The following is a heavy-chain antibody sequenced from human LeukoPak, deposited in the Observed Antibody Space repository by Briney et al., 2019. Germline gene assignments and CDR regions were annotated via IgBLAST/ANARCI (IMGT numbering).Heavy chain of an antibody. CDR1: GYTFNGHY. V-gene: IGHV1-2*02. Sequence: ASVKVSCKASGYTFNGHYMHWVRQAPGQGLEWMGWINPNSGDTNYAQKLQGRVTMTTDTSTSTAYMELRSLRSDDTAVYYCARDRYSYYYGSGSEFDYWGQGTLVTVSS. D-gene: IGHD3-10*01. CDR2: INPNSGDT. J-gene: IGHJ4*02. CDR3: ARDRYSYYYGSGSEFDY.